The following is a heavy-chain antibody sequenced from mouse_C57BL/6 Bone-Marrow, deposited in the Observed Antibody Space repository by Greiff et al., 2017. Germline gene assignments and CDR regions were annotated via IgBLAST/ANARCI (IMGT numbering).Heavy chain of an antibody. V-gene: IGHV5-17*01. Sequence: EVKLVESGGGLVKPGGSLKLSCAASGFTFSDYGMHWVRQAPEKGLEWVAYISSGSSTIYYADTVKGRFTISRDNAKNTLFLQMTSLRSEDTAMYYCARREGYPFAYWGQGTLVTVSA. CDR2: ISSGSSTI. CDR1: GFTFSDYG. D-gene: IGHD2-2*01. CDR3: ARREGYPFAY. J-gene: IGHJ3*01.